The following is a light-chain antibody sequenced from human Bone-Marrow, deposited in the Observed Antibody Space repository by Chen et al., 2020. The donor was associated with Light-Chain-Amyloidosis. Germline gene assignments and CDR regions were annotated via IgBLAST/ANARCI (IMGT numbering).Light chain of an antibody. V-gene: IGKV4-1*01. CDR3: QQYYSTPHT. CDR1: QSVLYSSRNKNY. CDR2: WAS. J-gene: IGKJ2*01. Sequence: DIVMTQSPDSLAVSLGERATINCKSSQSVLYSSRNKNYLAWYQQRPGQPPKLLIYWASTRESGVPDRFSGSGSGTDFTLTISSLQAEDVARYYCQQYYSTPHTFGQGTRLEIK.